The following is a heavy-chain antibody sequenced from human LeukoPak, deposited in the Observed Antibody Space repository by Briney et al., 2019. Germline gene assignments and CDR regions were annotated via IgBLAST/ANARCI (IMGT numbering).Heavy chain of an antibody. Sequence: PGGSLRLSCAASGFTFSSYEVNWVRQAPVKGLEWVSYIGSSGSTIYYAASVRGRSSISRDKAKNSLYLQMKSLRAEDTAVYYCARGGYYDSSGYDAFDIWGQGTMVTVSS. CDR2: IGSSGSTI. J-gene: IGHJ3*02. CDR1: GFTFSSYE. CDR3: ARGGYYDSSGYDAFDI. D-gene: IGHD3-22*01. V-gene: IGHV3-48*03.